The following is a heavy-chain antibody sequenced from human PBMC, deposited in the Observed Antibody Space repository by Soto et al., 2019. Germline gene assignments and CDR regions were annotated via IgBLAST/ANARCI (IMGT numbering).Heavy chain of an antibody. CDR1: GGTFSSYA. V-gene: IGHV1-69*13. CDR2: IIPIFGTA. D-gene: IGHD2-2*01. Sequence: GASVKFTCKASGGTFSSYAISWVRQAPGQGLEWMGGIIPIFGTANYAQKFQGRVTITADESTSTAYMELSSLRSEDTAVYYCARAGCSSTSCPIKYYFDYWGQGTLVTVSS. J-gene: IGHJ4*02. CDR3: ARAGCSSTSCPIKYYFDY.